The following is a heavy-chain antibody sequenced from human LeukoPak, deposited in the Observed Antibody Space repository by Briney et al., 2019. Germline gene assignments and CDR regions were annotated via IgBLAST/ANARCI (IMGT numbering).Heavy chain of an antibody. J-gene: IGHJ6*02. V-gene: IGHV3-7*03. CDR3: ARGAPERFLEWLVPSYYYYGMDV. CDR1: GFILSSYW. CDR2: IKQDGSEK. Sequence: PGGSLRLSCVASGFILSSYWMSWIRQAPGKGLEWVANIKQDGSEKYYVDSVKGRFTISRDNAKNSLYLQMNSLRAEDTAVYYCARGAPERFLEWLVPSYYYYGMDVWGQGTTVTVSS. D-gene: IGHD3-3*01.